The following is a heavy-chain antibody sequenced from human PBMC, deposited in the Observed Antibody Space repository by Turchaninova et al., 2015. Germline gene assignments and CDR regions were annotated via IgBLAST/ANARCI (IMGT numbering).Heavy chain of an antibody. CDR3: ARVSPRRDYSDQN. D-gene: IGHD2-15*01. Sequence: QVQLVQSGPEVKKPGASVKVSCEASGYTFSNYAIIWVRQAPGQGLEWMGWINPYNGNPNYAQVRQGRVTLTTDTSTSTHDLELRSLGSADTAGYFCARVSPRRDYSDQNWGQGTLVTVSS. CDR2: INPYNGNP. J-gene: IGHJ4*02. V-gene: IGHV1-18*01. CDR1: GYTFSNYA.